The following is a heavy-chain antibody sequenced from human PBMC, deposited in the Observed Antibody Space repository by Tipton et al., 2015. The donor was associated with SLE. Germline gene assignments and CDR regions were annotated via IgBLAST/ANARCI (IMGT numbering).Heavy chain of an antibody. CDR1: GGSVSSGSYY. CDR3: ARENIGYNYAFDM. J-gene: IGHJ3*02. V-gene: IGHV4-61*01. CDR2: IYYSGST. Sequence: TLSLTCTVSGGSVSSGSYYWSWIRQPPGKGLEWIGYIYYSGSTNYNPSLKSRVTISVDTSKNQFSLKLSSVTAADTAVYYCARENIGYNYAFDMWGQGTMVTVSS. D-gene: IGHD5-24*01.